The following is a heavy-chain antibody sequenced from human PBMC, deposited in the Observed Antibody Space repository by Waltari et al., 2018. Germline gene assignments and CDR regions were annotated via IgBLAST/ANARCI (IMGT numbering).Heavy chain of an antibody. V-gene: IGHV4-61*02. CDR1: GGSLNSDAHY. J-gene: IGHJ4*02. CDR2: IYVGVST. Sequence: QVQLQESGPGLVKPSQTLSLTCTVSGGSLNSDAHYWSWIRQPAGKGLEWIGRIYVGVSTYHSPSFKNRVTFSEDMSKNQFSLRLKSVTAADTAFYYCARESSLGVWGTFRHYYFDSWGQGILVTVSS. D-gene: IGHD3-16*02. CDR3: ARESSLGVWGTFRHYYFDS.